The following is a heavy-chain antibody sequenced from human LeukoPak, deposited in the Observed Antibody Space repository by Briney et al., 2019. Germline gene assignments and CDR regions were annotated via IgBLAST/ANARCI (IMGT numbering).Heavy chain of an antibody. CDR2: ITSTGGTT. CDR3: AKDGRNSPLM. V-gene: IGHV3-23*01. CDR1: GFTFSNYA. D-gene: IGHD2/OR15-2a*01. J-gene: IGHJ3*02. Sequence: PVGSLRLSCAASGFTFSNYAMSWVRQAPGKGLDWVSGITSTGGTTYYADSVQGRFTISRDNSRNTLYLQMNSLRAEDTAVYYCAKDGRNSPLMWGQGTVVSVSS.